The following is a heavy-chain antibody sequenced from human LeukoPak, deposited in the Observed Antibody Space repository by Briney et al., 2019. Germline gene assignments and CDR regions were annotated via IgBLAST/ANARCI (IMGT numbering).Heavy chain of an antibody. J-gene: IGHJ4*02. D-gene: IGHD6-6*01. V-gene: IGHV4-59*11. CDR2: IYYSGST. Sequence: PSESLSLTCTVSGGTISSHYWSWIRQPPGKGLEWIGYIYYSGSTNYNTSLKSRVTISVDTSKNQFSLKLSSVTAADTAVYYCARVGTAARHFDYWGQGTLVTVSS. CDR1: GGTISSHY. CDR3: ARVGTAARHFDY.